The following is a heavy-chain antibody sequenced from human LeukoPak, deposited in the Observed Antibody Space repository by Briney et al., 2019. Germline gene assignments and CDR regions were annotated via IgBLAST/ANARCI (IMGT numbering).Heavy chain of an antibody. J-gene: IGHJ4*02. CDR3: ATYRQVLLPFES. CDR2: IFPSGGEI. V-gene: IGHV3-23*01. D-gene: IGHD2-8*02. Sequence: GGSLRLSCAASGFTFSSYGMSWVRQAPGKGLEWVSSIFPSGGEIHYADSVRGRFTISRDNSKSTLSLQMNSLRVEDTAIYYCATYRQVLLPFESWGQGTLVTVSS. CDR1: GFTFSSYG.